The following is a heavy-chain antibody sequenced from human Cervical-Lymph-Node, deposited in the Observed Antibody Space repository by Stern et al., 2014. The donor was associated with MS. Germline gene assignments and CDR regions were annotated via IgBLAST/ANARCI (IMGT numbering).Heavy chain of an antibody. Sequence: VQLVQSGAEVKKPGASVKVSCKVSGYTLTELSMHWVRQAPGKGLEWMGGFDPEDGETIYAQKFQGRVTMTEATSTDTAYMELSSLRSEDTAVYYCATARPTQWELPLFDYWGQGTLVTVSS. CDR1: GYTLTELS. D-gene: IGHD1-26*01. CDR2: FDPEDGET. V-gene: IGHV1-24*01. J-gene: IGHJ4*02. CDR3: ATARPTQWELPLFDY.